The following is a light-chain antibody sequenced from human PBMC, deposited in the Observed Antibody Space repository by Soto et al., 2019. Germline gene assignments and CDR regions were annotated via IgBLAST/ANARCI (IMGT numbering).Light chain of an antibody. CDR2: EVS. V-gene: IGLV2-8*01. CDR1: NSDIGIYDF. J-gene: IGLJ3*02. CDR3: SAYAGTNDLGV. Sequence: HSVLTQPPSASGSPGQSVTISCTGTNSDIGIYDFVSWYQQHPGKAPKLLIYEVSKRPSGVPDRFSGSKSGNTASLTVSDLQTEDSADYFCSAYAGTNDLGVFGGGTQLTVL.